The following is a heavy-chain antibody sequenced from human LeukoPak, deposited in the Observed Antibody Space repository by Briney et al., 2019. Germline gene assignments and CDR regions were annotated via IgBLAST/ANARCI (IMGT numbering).Heavy chain of an antibody. CDR3: AKGPVSGSRSPLDH. CDR1: GFTFSSYG. CDR2: ISYDESNK. D-gene: IGHD1-26*01. Sequence: GGSLRLSCGASGFTFSSYGMHWVRQAPGKGLEWVAVISYDESNKYYADSVKGRFTISRDNSKNTLYLQMNSLRGEDTAVYYCAKGPVSGSRSPLDHWGQGTLVTVSS. J-gene: IGHJ4*02. V-gene: IGHV3-30*18.